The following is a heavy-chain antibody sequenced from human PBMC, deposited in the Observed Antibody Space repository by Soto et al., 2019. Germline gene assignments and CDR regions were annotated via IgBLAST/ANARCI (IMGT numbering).Heavy chain of an antibody. CDR2: INPNSGGT. Sequence: SAKGSFKASGYTFTGYCMHWVRQAPVQGLEWMGWINPNSGGTNYAQKFQGRVTMTRDTSISTAYMELRRLRSDDTAVYYCARERRYYDSSGYSGIDYWGQGTLVTVSS. J-gene: IGHJ4*02. CDR3: ARERRYYDSSGYSGIDY. CDR1: GYTFTGYC. D-gene: IGHD3-22*01. V-gene: IGHV1-2*02.